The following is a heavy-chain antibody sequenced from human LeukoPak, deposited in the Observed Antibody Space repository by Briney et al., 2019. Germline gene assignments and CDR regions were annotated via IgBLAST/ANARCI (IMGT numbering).Heavy chain of an antibody. CDR2: IGGSGGST. D-gene: IGHD3-10*01. CDR3: ARDRSIIMDRGTPDAFDI. CDR1: GFTFSSYA. Sequence: GGSLRLSCAASGFTFSSYAMNWVRQVPGKGLEWFSAIGGSGGSTYYADSVKGRFTISRDNSKNTLSLQMNSLRAEDTAIYYCARDRSIIMDRGTPDAFDIWGQGTMVTVSS. J-gene: IGHJ3*02. V-gene: IGHV3-23*01.